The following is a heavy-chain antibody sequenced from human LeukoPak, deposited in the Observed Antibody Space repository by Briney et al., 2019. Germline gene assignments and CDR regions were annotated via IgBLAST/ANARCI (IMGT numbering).Heavy chain of an antibody. V-gene: IGHV3-23*01. Sequence: GGSLRLSCAASGSTFSSYGMSWVRQAPGRGLEWVSAITGSGGSTNYADSVKGRFTISRDNSKNTLYLQMNSLKTEDTAVYYCTTGLPAARGAFDMWGQGTTVTVSS. D-gene: IGHD6-6*01. CDR3: TTGLPAARGAFDM. CDR2: ITGSGGST. J-gene: IGHJ3*02. CDR1: GSTFSSYG.